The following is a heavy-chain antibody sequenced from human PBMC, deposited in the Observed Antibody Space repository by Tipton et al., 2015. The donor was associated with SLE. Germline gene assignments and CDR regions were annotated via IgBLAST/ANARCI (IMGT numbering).Heavy chain of an antibody. J-gene: IGHJ3*02. CDR1: GFTFDDYA. D-gene: IGHD2-2*02. CDR3: AKEDESGDTRAFDI. Sequence: SLRLSCAASGFTFDDYAMHWVRQAPGKGLEWVSGISWNSGSIGYADSVKGRFTISRDNAKNSLYLQMNSLRAEDTALYYCAKEDESGDTRAFDIWGQGTVVTVSS. CDR2: ISWNSGSI. V-gene: IGHV3-9*01.